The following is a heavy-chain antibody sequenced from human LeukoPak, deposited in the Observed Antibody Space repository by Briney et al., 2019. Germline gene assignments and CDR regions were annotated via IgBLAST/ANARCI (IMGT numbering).Heavy chain of an antibody. CDR2: IIPILGIA. J-gene: IGHJ4*02. CDR3: ARECDYNWNDEREGVGY. V-gene: IGHV1-69*04. CDR1: GGTFSSYA. D-gene: IGHD1-20*01. Sequence: SVKLSCKASGGTFSSYAISWVRQAPGQGLEWMGRIIPILGIANYAQKFQGRVTMTRNNSISTAYMELSSLRSEDTAVYYCARECDYNWNDEREGVGYWGQGTLVTVSS.